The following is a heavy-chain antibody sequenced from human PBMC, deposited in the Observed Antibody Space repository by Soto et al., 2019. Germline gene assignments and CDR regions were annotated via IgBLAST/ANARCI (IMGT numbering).Heavy chain of an antibody. CDR1: GFTFGDYA. D-gene: IGHD5-12*01. CDR2: IRSKAYGGTT. J-gene: IGHJ4*02. V-gene: IGHV3-49*04. Sequence: PGGSLRLSCTASGFTFGDYAMSWVRQAPGKGLEWVGFIRSKAYGGTTEYAASVKGRFTISRDDSKSIAYLQMNSLKTEDTAVYYCTRDGYNPHFDYWGQGTLVTVSS. CDR3: TRDGYNPHFDY.